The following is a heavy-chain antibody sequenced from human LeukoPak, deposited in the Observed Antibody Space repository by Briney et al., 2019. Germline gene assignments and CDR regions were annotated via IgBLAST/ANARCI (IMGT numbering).Heavy chain of an antibody. D-gene: IGHD3-16*01. CDR2: IYYSGST. J-gene: IGHJ4*02. V-gene: IGHV4-39*01. CDR3: ASPGGGPTDY. Sequence: SETLSLTCTVSGSSISSGGYYWGWIRQPPGQGLEWIGSIYYSGSTYYNPSLKSRVTISVDTSKNQFSLELSSVTAADTAVYYCASPGGGPTDYWGQGTLVTVSS. CDR1: GSSISSGGYY.